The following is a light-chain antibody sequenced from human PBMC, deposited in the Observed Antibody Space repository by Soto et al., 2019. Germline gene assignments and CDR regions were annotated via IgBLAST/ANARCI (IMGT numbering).Light chain of an antibody. J-gene: IGKJ4*01. CDR3: QQYESYSPLT. CDR2: DAY. V-gene: IGKV1-5*01. CDR1: QSIRSW. Sequence: DIQMTQSPSSRSATVRDGVTITCRASQSIRSWLAWYQQKPGKAPKLLIYDAYSLESGVPSRFSGRRSGTEFTLTIAGLQPEDFATYYCQQYESYSPLTFGGGTKVDI.